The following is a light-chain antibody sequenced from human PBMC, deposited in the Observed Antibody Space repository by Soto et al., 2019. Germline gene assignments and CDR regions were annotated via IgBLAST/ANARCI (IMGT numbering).Light chain of an antibody. J-gene: IGLJ2*01. CDR3: ISYSGSNNFVV. V-gene: IGLV2-8*01. Sequence: QSALTQPPSASGSPGQSVTISCPGPSSDVGGYNYVSWFRQHPGKAPKLMIYEVTKRPSGVPDSFSGSESGNPASLTVYGLQAVDEADYYCISYSGSNNFVVFGGGTKRTV. CDR2: EVT. CDR1: SSDVGGYNY.